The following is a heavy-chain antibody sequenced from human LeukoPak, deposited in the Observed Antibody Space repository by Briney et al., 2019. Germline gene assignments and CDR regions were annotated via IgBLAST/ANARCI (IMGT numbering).Heavy chain of an antibody. CDR2: IKSKTDGGTT. V-gene: IGHV3-15*01. Sequence: GGSLRLSCAASGFTFSNAWMSWVRQAPGKGLEWVGRIKSKTDGGTTDYAAPVKGRFTISRDDSKNTLYLQMNSLKTEDTAVYYCTTRSYCSGGSCRMDFDYWGQGTLVTVSS. J-gene: IGHJ4*02. D-gene: IGHD2-15*01. CDR3: TTRSYCSGGSCRMDFDY. CDR1: GFTFSNAW.